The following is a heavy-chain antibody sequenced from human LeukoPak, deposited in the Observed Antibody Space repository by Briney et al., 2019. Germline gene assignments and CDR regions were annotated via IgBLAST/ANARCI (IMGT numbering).Heavy chain of an antibody. D-gene: IGHD2-15*01. Sequence: GASVKVSCKASGYTFINYGINWVRQAPGQGLEWMGWISAYNGNTNYAQKLQGRVTMTTDTSTSTAYMELRSLRSDDTAVYYCARDLRYCSGGSCYSTSGFDYWGQGTLVTVSS. J-gene: IGHJ4*02. CDR2: ISAYNGNT. V-gene: IGHV1-18*01. CDR3: ARDLRYCSGGSCYSTSGFDY. CDR1: GYTFINYG.